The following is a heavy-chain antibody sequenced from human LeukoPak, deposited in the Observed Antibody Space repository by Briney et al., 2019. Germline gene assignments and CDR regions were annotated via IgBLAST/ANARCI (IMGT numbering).Heavy chain of an antibody. CDR2: IRYDGSNK. CDR3: AKLGSSGAYYYYMDV. V-gene: IGHV3-30*02. D-gene: IGHD3-10*01. CDR1: GFTFSSYG. J-gene: IGHJ6*03. Sequence: GGSLRLSCAASGFTFSSYGMHWVRQAPGKGLEWVAFIRYDGSNKYYADSVKGRFTISRDNSKNTLYLQMNSLRAEDTAVYYCAKLGSSGAYYYYMDVWGKGTTVTVSS.